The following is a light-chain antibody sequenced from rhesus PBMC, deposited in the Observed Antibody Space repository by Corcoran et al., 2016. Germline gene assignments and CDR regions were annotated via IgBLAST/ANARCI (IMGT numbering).Light chain of an antibody. Sequence: EIVMTQSPATLSLSPGERATLSCRASQGVSSRLAWYQQQPRQAPRLLLYDASTRVTGIPDRFSGSRSGTDFTLTINGLEPEDVGVYFCQQESKWMYSFGQGTKVEI. CDR3: QQESKWMYS. CDR1: QGVSSR. J-gene: IGKJ2*01. V-gene: IGKV3-17*01. CDR2: DAS.